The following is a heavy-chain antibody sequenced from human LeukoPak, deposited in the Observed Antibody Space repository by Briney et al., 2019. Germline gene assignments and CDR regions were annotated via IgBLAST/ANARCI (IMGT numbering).Heavy chain of an antibody. V-gene: IGHV3-23*01. CDR2: ISGSGGST. Sequence: PGGSLRLSCAASGFTLSSYSMNWVRQAPGKGLEWVSAISGSGGSTYYADSVKGRFTISRDNSKNTLYLQMNSLRAEDTAVYYCAKGPTIFGVDDAFDIWGQGTMVTVSS. CDR3: AKGPTIFGVDDAFDI. D-gene: IGHD3-3*01. J-gene: IGHJ3*02. CDR1: GFTLSSYS.